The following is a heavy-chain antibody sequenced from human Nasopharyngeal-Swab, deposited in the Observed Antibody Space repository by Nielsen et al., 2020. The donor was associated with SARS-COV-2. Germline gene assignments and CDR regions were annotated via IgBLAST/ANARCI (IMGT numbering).Heavy chain of an antibody. CDR3: ARHISSSRAYFDS. V-gene: IGHV6-1*01. D-gene: IGHD6-6*01. J-gene: IGHJ4*02. CDR1: GDSVSNSNNS. Sequence: SETLSLTCVISGDSVSNSNNSWSWIRQSPSRGLEWLVRTSYRSRWFTDYAPSVESRITINPDTSKNQLSLLVNSVTPEDTAVYYCARHISSSRAYFDSWGQGTLVTVSS. CDR2: TSYRSRWFT.